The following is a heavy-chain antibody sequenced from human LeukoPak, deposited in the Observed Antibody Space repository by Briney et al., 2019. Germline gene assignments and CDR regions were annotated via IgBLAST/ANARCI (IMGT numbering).Heavy chain of an antibody. V-gene: IGHV1-2*02. J-gene: IGHJ4*02. CDR3: ARNWEL. D-gene: IGHD3-10*01. Sequence: GASVTVSFTFSGDIFSTYYIQWVRQAPGGRLEWVGWINTDIGGTHSAPKFQGRVSMTTDTSISTAYLELSRLTSDDTAMYYCARNWELWGQGTLVTVSS. CDR2: INTDIGGT. CDR1: GDIFSTYY.